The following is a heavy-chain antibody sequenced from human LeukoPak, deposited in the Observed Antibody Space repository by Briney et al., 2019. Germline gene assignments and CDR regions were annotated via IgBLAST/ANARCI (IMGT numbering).Heavy chain of an antibody. V-gene: IGHV4-30-4*01. CDR2: ISYSGYT. D-gene: IGHD3-10*01. CDR3: ARVGDYGSGSYFDDAFDI. J-gene: IGHJ3*02. CDR1: GGSISSGDYH. Sequence: SETLSLTCTVSGGSISSGDYHWSWIRQPPGKGLEWIGYISYSGYTYYNPSLKSRVTISVDTSKNQFSLKLNSVTAADTAVYYCARVGDYGSGSYFDDAFDIWGQGTMVTVSS.